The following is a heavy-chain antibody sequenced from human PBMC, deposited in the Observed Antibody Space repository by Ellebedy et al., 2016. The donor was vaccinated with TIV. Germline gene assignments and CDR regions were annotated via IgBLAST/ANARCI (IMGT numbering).Heavy chain of an antibody. D-gene: IGHD4-11*01. Sequence: AASVKVSCKTSGYSFTAYYIHWVRQAPGQGPEWVGWINPDNSVTVYEQKLQGRVTITGDTSISTVYMELSSLRSDDTAIYYCVRDLTNPVTGDYWGQGTLVFVSS. CDR1: GYSFTAYY. J-gene: IGHJ4*02. V-gene: IGHV1-2*02. CDR3: VRDLTNPVTGDY. CDR2: INPDNSVT.